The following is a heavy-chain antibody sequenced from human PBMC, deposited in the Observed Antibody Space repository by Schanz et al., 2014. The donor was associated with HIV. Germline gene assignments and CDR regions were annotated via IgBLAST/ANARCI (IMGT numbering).Heavy chain of an antibody. CDR2: ISYDGRNK. CDR3: ANQRYSGTYRPFDY. Sequence: QMQLVESGGGVVRPGRSLRLSCEASGFTFDNYGMHWVRQAPGKGLEWVAVISYDGRNKHFADSVKGRFTMSRDNSKNTLYLRMSGLRAEDTAVYYCANQRYSGTYRPFDYWGRGTLVTVSS. V-gene: IGHV3-30*18. D-gene: IGHD1-26*01. J-gene: IGHJ4*02. CDR1: GFTFDNYG.